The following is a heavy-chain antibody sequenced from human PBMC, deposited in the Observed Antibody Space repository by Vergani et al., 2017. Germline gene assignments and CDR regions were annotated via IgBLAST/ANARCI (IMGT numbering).Heavy chain of an antibody. V-gene: IGHV3-30*02. Sequence: QVQLVESAGGVVQPWGSLRLSCAASGFTFSNFSMHWIRQAPGKGLEWLAYIGKDGINTRYRDAVKGRFTVSRDNSKDILYLQMDSLRSEDTALSYFAKYLRDFTDGLPDSWGPGTRVMVSS. CDR3: AKYLRDFTDGLPDS. CDR1: GFTFSNFS. CDR2: IGKDGINT. D-gene: IGHD2-21*02. J-gene: IGHJ4*02.